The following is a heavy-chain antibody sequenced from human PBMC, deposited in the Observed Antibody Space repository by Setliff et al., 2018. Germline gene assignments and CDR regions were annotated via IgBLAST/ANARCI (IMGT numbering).Heavy chain of an antibody. Sequence: PGESLTISCAASGFTFSSYAMSWVRQAPGKGLEWVSAISSSGGNTYYADSVKGRFTISRDNSKNTLYLQMNSLRAEDTAVYYCAKGSYSYGLWGQGTLVTVPQ. CDR1: GFTFSSYA. CDR3: AKGSYSYGL. V-gene: IGHV3-23*01. D-gene: IGHD5-18*01. J-gene: IGHJ4*02. CDR2: ISSSGGNT.